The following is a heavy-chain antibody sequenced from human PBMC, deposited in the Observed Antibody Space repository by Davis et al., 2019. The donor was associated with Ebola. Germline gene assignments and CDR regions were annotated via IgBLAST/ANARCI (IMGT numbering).Heavy chain of an antibody. CDR2: ISYDGSNK. CDR1: GFTFSSYS. V-gene: IGHV3-30*03. CDR3: ARTGNVLLWFGELLTDYYYGMDV. Sequence: GGSLRLSCAASGFTFSSYSMNWVRQAPGKGLEWVAVISYDGSNKYYADSVKGRFTISRDNSKNTLYLQMNSLRDEDTAVYYCARTGNVLLWFGELLTDYYYGMDVWGQGTTVTVSS. D-gene: IGHD3-10*01. J-gene: IGHJ6*02.